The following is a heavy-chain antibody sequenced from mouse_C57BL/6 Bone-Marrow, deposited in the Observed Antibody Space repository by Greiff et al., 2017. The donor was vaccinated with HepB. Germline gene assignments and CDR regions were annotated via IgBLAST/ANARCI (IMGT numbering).Heavy chain of an antibody. CDR2: ISSGGSYT. CDR1: GFTFSSYG. V-gene: IGHV5-6*01. CDR3: ARPVGRAMDY. Sequence: EVKLVESGGDLVKPGGSLKLSCAASGFTFSSYGMSWVRQTPDKRLEWVATISSGGSYTYYPDSVKGRFPIARDNAKNTLYLQMSSLKSEDTAMYYCARPVGRAMDYWGQGTSVTVSS. J-gene: IGHJ4*01. D-gene: IGHD4-1*01.